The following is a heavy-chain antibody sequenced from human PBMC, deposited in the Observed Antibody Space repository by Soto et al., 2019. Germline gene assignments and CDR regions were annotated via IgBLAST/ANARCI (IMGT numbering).Heavy chain of an antibody. CDR1: GFTFSSYA. CDR3: ARDPAMIAYGYFDY. V-gene: IGHV3-30-3*01. D-gene: IGHD3-22*01. J-gene: IGHJ4*02. Sequence: QVQLVESGGGVVQPGRSLRLSCAASGFTFSSYAMHWVRQAPGKGLEWVAVISYYGSNKYYADSVKGRFTISRDNSKNTLYLQMNSLRAEDTAVYYCARDPAMIAYGYFDYWGQGTLVTVSS. CDR2: ISYYGSNK.